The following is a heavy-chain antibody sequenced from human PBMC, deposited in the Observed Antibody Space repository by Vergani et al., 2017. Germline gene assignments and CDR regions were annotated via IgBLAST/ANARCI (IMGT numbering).Heavy chain of an antibody. Sequence: EVQLVESGGGLVKPGGSLRLSCAASGFTLSSYSMNWVRQAPGKGLEWVSSISSSSSYIYYADSVKGRFTISRDNAKNSLYLQMNSLRAEDTAVYYCAIELGVRGGGDYWGQGTLVTVSS. CDR1: GFTLSSYS. CDR2: ISSSSSYI. CDR3: AIELGVRGGGDY. J-gene: IGHJ4*02. V-gene: IGHV3-21*01. D-gene: IGHD7-27*01.